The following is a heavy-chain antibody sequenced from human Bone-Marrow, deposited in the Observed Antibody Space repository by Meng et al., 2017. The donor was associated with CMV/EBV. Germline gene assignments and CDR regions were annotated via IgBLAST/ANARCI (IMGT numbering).Heavy chain of an antibody. J-gene: IGHJ3*01. V-gene: IGHV3-30*02. CDR2: RRYDGSNK. CDR3: AKDPIRYTGNTLHYAFDF. Sequence: GESPKISCAASGFTFSSYGMHWVRQAPGKGLEWVAFRRYDGSNKYYADSVKGRFTISRDNSKNTLHLQMNSLRAEDTAVYYCAKDPIRYTGNTLHYAFDFWGQGTMVTVSS. D-gene: IGHD3-16*02. CDR1: GFTFSSYG.